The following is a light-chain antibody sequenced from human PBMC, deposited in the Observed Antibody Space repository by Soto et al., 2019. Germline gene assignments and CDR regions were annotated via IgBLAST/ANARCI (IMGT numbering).Light chain of an antibody. Sequence: QSALTLPASVSGSPGQSITISCTGTSSDVGRYNLVSWYRQHPGKAPQLIIYEDIKRPPGVSHRFSGSKSGNTASLTISGLQTDDEYVAHDHSCSYAGGNLWVFGRGTKLTVL. J-gene: IGLJ3*02. CDR1: SSDVGRYNL. V-gene: IGLV2-23*01. CDR3: CSYAGGNLWV. CDR2: EDI.